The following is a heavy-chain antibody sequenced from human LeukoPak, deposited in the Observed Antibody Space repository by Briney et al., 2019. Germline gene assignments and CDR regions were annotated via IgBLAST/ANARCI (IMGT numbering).Heavy chain of an antibody. CDR3: AKNTVGETIGWDAYDI. Sequence: GGSLRLSCAVSGFTFRSYAMSWVRQAPGKGREWVASITGGGITAYYADSVKGRFTISRDNSKNTLYLQMNSLRVEDTAVYYCAKNTVGETIGWDAYDIWGHGTLGAVSS. CDR1: GFTFRSYA. D-gene: IGHD1-26*01. V-gene: IGHV3-23*01. J-gene: IGHJ3*02. CDR2: ITGGGITA.